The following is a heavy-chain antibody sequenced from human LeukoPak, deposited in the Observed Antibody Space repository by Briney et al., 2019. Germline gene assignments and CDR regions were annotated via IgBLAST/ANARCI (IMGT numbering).Heavy chain of an antibody. Sequence: GESLKISCKGSGYTFSNYWIAWVRQMPGKGLERMGIIYPGDSDTRYCPSFQGQVTISADKSISTAYLEWSSLKASDTAMYYCATYRSGYYFDYWGQGTLVTVSS. CDR3: ATYRSGYYFDY. V-gene: IGHV5-51*01. CDR1: GYTFSNYW. D-gene: IGHD3-22*01. CDR2: IYPGDSDT. J-gene: IGHJ4*02.